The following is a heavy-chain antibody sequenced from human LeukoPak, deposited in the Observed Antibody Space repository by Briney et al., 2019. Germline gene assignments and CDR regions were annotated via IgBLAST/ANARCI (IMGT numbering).Heavy chain of an antibody. D-gene: IGHD1-7*01. Sequence: PGGSLRLSCAASGFTFSIYAMSWVRQAPGKGLEWVAVISYDGSNKYYADSVKGRFTISRDNSKNTLYLQMNSLRAEDTAVYYCARDPGTGWFDPWGQGTLVTVSS. J-gene: IGHJ5*02. CDR1: GFTFSIYA. V-gene: IGHV3-30*04. CDR2: ISYDGSNK. CDR3: ARDPGTGWFDP.